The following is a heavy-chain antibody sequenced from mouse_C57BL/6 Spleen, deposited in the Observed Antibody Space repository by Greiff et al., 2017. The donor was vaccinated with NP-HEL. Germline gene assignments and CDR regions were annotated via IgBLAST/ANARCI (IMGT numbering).Heavy chain of an antibody. D-gene: IGHD2-10*01. CDR3: ARPPYYNWYFDV. V-gene: IGHV14-2*01. Sequence: VQLQQSGAELVKPGASVKLSCTASGFNITDYYMHWVKQRTEQGLEWIGRIDPEDGETKYAPKFQGKATITADTSSNTAYLQLSSLTSEDTAVYYCARPPYYNWYFDVWGTGTTVTVSS. CDR1: GFNITDYY. J-gene: IGHJ1*03. CDR2: IDPEDGET.